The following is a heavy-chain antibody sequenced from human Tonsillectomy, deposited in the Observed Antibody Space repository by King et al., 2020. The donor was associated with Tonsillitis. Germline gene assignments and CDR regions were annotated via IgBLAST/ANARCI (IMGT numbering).Heavy chain of an antibody. D-gene: IGHD1-26*01. Sequence: LQLQESGPGLVKPSETLSLTCTVSGGSISSSIHFWGWIRQPPGKGLEWIGSIDYSGTTYYHPSLESRVTKSVDTSKNQFSLKLSSVTAADTAVYYCARHAANSGSYSEYFQHWGQGTLVTVSS. CDR3: ARHAANSGSYSEYFQH. V-gene: IGHV4-39*01. CDR1: GGSISSSIHF. CDR2: IDYSGTT. J-gene: IGHJ1*01.